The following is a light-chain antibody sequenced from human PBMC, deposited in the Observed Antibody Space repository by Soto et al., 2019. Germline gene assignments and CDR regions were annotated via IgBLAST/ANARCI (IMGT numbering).Light chain of an antibody. CDR3: QRYKSFLGT. Sequence: DIQMTQSPSTLSASVGDRVTITCRASQSISRWVAWYQQKPGKAPNLLITKASTLESGVPSRFSGSGTGTECTLAINSLQPDDFATYDCQRYKSFLGTFGQGTKVEIK. CDR2: KAS. CDR1: QSISRW. V-gene: IGKV1-5*03. J-gene: IGKJ1*01.